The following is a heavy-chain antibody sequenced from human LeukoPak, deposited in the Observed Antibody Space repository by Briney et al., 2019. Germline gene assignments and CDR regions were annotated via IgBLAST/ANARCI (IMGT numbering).Heavy chain of an antibody. CDR2: ISGSGGST. D-gene: IGHD3-3*01. CDR1: GFTFSSYA. CDR3: AKDTGPYYDFWSGYYLFDY. V-gene: IGHV3-23*01. J-gene: IGHJ4*02. Sequence: GGSLRLSCAASGFTFSSYAMSWVRQAPGKGLEWVSAISGSGGSTYYADSVKGRFTISRDNSKNTLYLQMNSLRAEDTAVYYCAKDTGPYYDFWSGYYLFDYWGQGTLVTVSS.